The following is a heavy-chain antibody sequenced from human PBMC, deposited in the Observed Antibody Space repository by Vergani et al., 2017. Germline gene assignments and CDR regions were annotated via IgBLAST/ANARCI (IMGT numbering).Heavy chain of an antibody. V-gene: IGHV1-69*01. CDR1: GGTFSSYA. CDR2: IIPIFGTA. CDR3: ATSGVVXAAIDYYYYYYMDV. J-gene: IGHJ6*03. D-gene: IGHD2-2*02. Sequence: QVQLVQSGAEVKKPGSSVKVSCKASGGTFSSYAISWVRQAPGQGLEWMGGIIPIFGTANYAQKFQGRVTFTADESTSTAYMEQSSLRSEDTAVYYCATSGVVXAAIDYYYYYYMDVWGKGTTVTVSS.